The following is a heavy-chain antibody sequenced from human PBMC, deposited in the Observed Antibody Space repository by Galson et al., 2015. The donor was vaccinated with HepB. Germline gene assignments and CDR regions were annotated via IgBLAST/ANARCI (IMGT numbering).Heavy chain of an antibody. D-gene: IGHD2-2*01. CDR1: GFTFNGYW. Sequence: SLRLSCAASGFTFNGYWMSWVRQAPGKGLEWVANIKKDGSGSLYMDSVKGRFTIARDNAKNSLYLQMNSLRVEDTAVYYCARLYCDSASCQSYFDNWGQGTLVTVSS. CDR3: ARLYCDSASCQSYFDN. CDR2: IKKDGSGS. J-gene: IGHJ4*02. V-gene: IGHV3-7*03.